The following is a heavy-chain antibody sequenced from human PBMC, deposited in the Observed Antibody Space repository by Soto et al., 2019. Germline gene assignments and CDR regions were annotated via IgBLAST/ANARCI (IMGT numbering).Heavy chain of an antibody. CDR3: AKNRQFRSYYESAGHYDN. J-gene: IGHJ4*02. V-gene: IGHV3-23*01. CDR2: ISGSGGVT. D-gene: IGHD3-10*01. Sequence: EVELLESGGGLVQPGGSLRLSCVASGFTFKNYDMRRIRQAPGKGLEWVSGISGSGGVTYYAESVKGRFTISRDNSKNTLYLQMNSLRAEDTAIYYCAKNRQFRSYYESAGHYDNWGQGTLVTVSS. CDR1: GFTFKNYD.